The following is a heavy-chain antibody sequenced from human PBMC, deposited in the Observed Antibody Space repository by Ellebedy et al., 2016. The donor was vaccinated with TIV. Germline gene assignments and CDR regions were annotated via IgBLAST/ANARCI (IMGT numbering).Heavy chain of an antibody. J-gene: IGHJ4*02. V-gene: IGHV1-8*01. CDR3: ARGDNYDPLEY. CDR2: MNPNSAKI. D-gene: IGHD3-3*01. CDR1: GYTFTSYD. Sequence: ASVKVSCXASGYTFTSYDINWVRQATGQGLEWMGWMNPNSAKIGYAQKFQGRVTMTRNTAISTAYVELSSLRSEDTAVYYCARGDNYDPLEYWGQGTLVTVSS.